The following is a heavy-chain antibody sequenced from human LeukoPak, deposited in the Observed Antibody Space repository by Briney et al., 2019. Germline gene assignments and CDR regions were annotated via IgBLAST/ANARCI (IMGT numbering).Heavy chain of an antibody. CDR1: GGSISSGDYY. D-gene: IGHD3-10*01. V-gene: IGHV4-30-4*01. CDR3: ARVESLLWFGELLNWFDP. CDR2: IYYRGST. Sequence: SQTLSLTCTVSGGSISSGDYYWSWSRQPPGKGREGIGDIYYRGSTYYTPSLKTRVTIPVPLSKHQFSLKLSSVTAADTAGYYCARVESLLWFGELLNWFDPWGPGTLVTVSS. J-gene: IGHJ5*02.